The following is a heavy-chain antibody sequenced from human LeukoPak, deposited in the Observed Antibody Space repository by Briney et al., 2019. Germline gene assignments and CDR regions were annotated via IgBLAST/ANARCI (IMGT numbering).Heavy chain of an antibody. Sequence: LSLTCAVYGGSFSGYYWSWIRQAPGKGLEWVSYISSSGSTIYYADSVKGRFTISRDNAKNSLYLQMNSLRAEDTAVYYCARDKWHQDYWGQGTLVTVSS. D-gene: IGHD5-12*01. CDR3: ARDKWHQDY. CDR2: ISSSGSTI. CDR1: GGSFSGYY. V-gene: IGHV3-11*01. J-gene: IGHJ4*02.